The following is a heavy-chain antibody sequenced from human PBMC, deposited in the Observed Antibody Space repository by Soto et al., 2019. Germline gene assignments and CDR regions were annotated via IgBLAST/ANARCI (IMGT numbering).Heavy chain of an antibody. J-gene: IGHJ4*02. Sequence: PGGSLRLSCAASGFTFSSYGMHWVRQAPGKGLEWVAVIWYDGSNKYYADSVKGRFTISRDNSKNTLYLQMNSLRAEDTAVYYCARDGEAAGIFLSLLDYWGQGTLVTVSS. CDR3: ARDGEAAGIFLSLLDY. CDR2: IWYDGSNK. D-gene: IGHD6-13*01. CDR1: GFTFSSYG. V-gene: IGHV3-33*01.